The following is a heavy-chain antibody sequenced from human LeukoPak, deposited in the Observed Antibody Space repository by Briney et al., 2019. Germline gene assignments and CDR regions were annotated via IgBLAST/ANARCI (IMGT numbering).Heavy chain of an antibody. D-gene: IGHD5-12*01. Sequence: SETLSLTCTVSGGSISSYYWSWIRQPPGKGLEWIGYIYYSGSTNYNPSLKSRVTISVDTSKNQFSLKLSSVTAADTAVYYCARVTGYGVTFDYWGQGTLVTVSS. V-gene: IGHV4-59*01. CDR2: IYYSGST. CDR1: GGSISSYY. J-gene: IGHJ4*02. CDR3: ARVTGYGVTFDY.